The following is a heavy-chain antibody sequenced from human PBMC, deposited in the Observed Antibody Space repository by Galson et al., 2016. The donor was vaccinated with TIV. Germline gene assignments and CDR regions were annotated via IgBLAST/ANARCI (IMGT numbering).Heavy chain of an antibody. D-gene: IGHD1-26*01. CDR3: AKVGKSGDYSWDASDV. CDR1: GFSFRNYV. Sequence: LRLSCAASGFSFRNYVMNWVRLAPGKGLEWVSSVSLSGAYTYYADSVKGRFTISRDNSKYTLFLQLNSLTAGDTATYYCAKVGKSGDYSWDASDVWGQGTVVTVSS. CDR2: VSLSGAYT. V-gene: IGHV3-23*01. J-gene: IGHJ3*01.